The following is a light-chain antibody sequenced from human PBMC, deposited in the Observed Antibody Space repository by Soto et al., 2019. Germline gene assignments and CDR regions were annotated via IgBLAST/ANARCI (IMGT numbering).Light chain of an antibody. J-gene: IGLJ2*01. V-gene: IGLV2-23*01. Sequence: QSVLTQPASVSGSPGQSITISCTGITSDVGDDNLVSWYQQYPGKVPKLIIYRGSNRPSGVSDRFSGSKSGNTASLAISGLQAEDEADYYCCLYVTGTTHVIFGGGTKVTVL. CDR3: CLYVTGTTHVI. CDR2: RGS. CDR1: TSDVGDDNL.